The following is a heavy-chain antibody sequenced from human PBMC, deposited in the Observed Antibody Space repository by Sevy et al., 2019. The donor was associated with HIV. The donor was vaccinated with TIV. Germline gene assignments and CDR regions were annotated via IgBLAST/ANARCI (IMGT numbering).Heavy chain of an antibody. V-gene: IGHV3-23*01. CDR1: GFTFSSYP. Sequence: GGSLRLSCAASGFTFSSYPITWVRQAPGKGLEWVPGISESGDRTAYADSVKGRFAMSRDKSNYMLSLQMTSLRAEDTAVYYCAKQMGVAGPYFDLWGQGTLVTVSS. CDR3: AKQMGVAGPYFDL. CDR2: ISESGDRT. J-gene: IGHJ4*02. D-gene: IGHD1-26*01.